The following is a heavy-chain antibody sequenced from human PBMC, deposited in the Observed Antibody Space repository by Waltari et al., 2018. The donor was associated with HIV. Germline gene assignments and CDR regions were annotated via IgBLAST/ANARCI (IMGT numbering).Heavy chain of an antibody. CDR1: GFSFSAFT. V-gene: IGHV3-11*01. CDR2: ISSGGCRV. CDR3: ARGHCDGVTCSSIYVY. D-gene: IGHD2-21*01. Sequence: VQLVESGGGLAKPGGSLRLSCAGSGFSFSAFTMSWIRHGPGKSLDGIAYISSGGCRVYYADSVKGRFTTSRDNAKNARYQQMNNLSSEGAAVYYCARGHCDGVTCSSIYVYWGQGTLVGVAS. J-gene: IGHJ4*02.